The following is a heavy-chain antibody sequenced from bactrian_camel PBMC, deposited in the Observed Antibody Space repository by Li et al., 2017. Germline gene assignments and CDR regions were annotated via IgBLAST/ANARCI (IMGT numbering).Heavy chain of an antibody. CDR1: GNRVSRDR. J-gene: IGHJ6*01. D-gene: IGHD4*01. V-gene: IGHV3S53*01. Sequence: HVQLVESGGGSVQAGGSLRLSCTISGNRVSRDRVGWFRQGPGKKREGVASITVAGERLKYADSVNGRFAISLDSAKNTVYLQMDGLKTEDTAMYYCAAGRVYDPSACTPVTTVFGYWGQGTQVTVS. CDR2: ITVAGERL. CDR3: AAGRVYDPSACTPVTTVFGY.